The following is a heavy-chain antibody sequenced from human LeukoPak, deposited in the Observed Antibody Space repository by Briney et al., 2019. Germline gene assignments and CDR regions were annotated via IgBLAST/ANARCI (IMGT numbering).Heavy chain of an antibody. J-gene: IGHJ5*02. Sequence: PGGSLRLFCAASGFTFSRYAMSWVRQAPGKGPEWVSAISGGGDSTYFADSVKGRFTISRDNSEDTLYLQMNSLRAEDTAVYYCAKEGGYSSGWYPLGAPFDPWGQGTLVTVSS. CDR2: ISGGGDST. D-gene: IGHD6-19*01. CDR1: GFTFSRYA. V-gene: IGHV3-23*01. CDR3: AKEGGYSSGWYPLGAPFDP.